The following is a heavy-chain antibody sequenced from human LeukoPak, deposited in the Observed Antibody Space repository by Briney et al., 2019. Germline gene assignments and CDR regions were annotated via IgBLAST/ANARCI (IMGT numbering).Heavy chain of an antibody. V-gene: IGHV3-33*01. J-gene: IGHJ4*02. CDR2: IWYDGSNK. CDR1: GFTFSSYG. D-gene: IGHD6-19*01. Sequence: GRSLRLSCAASGFTFSSYGMHWVRQAPGKGLEWVAVIWYDGSNKYYADSVKGRFTISRDNSKNTLYPQMNSLRTEDTAVYYCARDVQWRFDYWGQGTLVTVSS. CDR3: ARDVQWRFDY.